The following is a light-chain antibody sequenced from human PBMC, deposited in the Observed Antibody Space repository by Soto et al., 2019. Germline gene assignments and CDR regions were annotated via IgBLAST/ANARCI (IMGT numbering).Light chain of an antibody. CDR3: SSYTSSNTL. J-gene: IGLJ2*01. V-gene: IGLV2-14*01. CDR2: EVS. Sequence: QSVLTQRASVSGSPGQSITISCTASTSDVAVSNYVSWYQQLPGKAPKLLIYEVSYRPSGVSNRFSGSKSGSTASLTISGLQAEDEADYYCSSYTSSNTLFGVGTKLTVL. CDR1: TSDVAVSNY.